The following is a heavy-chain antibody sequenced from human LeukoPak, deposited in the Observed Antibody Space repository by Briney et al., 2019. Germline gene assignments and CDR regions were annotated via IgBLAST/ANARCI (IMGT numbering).Heavy chain of an antibody. CDR1: GFTFSSYG. Sequence: GGSLRLSCAASGFTFSSYGMHWVRQAPGKGLEWVAVISYDGSNKYYADSVKGRFTISRDNSKNTLYLQMNSLRAEDTAVYYCAKHGGSGWYSYFDYWGQGTLVTVSS. CDR2: ISYDGSNK. J-gene: IGHJ4*02. D-gene: IGHD6-19*01. CDR3: AKHGGSGWYSYFDY. V-gene: IGHV3-30*18.